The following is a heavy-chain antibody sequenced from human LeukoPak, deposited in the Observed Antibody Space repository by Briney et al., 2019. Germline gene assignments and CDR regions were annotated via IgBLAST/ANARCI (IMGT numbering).Heavy chain of an antibody. CDR2: INHSGST. CDR1: GGSFSGYY. D-gene: IGHD4-4*01. V-gene: IGHV4-34*01. CDR3: ARGRRVTTGTHPGDY. J-gene: IGHJ4*02. Sequence: SETLSLTCAVYGGSFSGYYWSWIRQPPGKGLEWIGEINHSGSTNYNPSLKSRVTISVDTSKNQFSLKLSSVTAADTAVYYCARGRRVTTGTHPGDYWGQGTLVTVSS.